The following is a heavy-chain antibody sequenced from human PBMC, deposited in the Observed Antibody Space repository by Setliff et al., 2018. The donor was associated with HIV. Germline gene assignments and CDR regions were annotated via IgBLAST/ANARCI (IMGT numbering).Heavy chain of an antibody. CDR1: GGAGSSRGYY. D-gene: IGHD2-15*01. J-gene: IGHJ3*02. Sequence: SETLSLTWTVSGGAGSSRGYYWGWIGQRPGKGPEWIANILYGGNTYYKPSLKSRFTISVDTYKNHFSMKLNSVTAADTAVYFCARPTPGVGGRAPFDIWGHAPMVTVSS. V-gene: IGHV4-39*02. CDR2: ILYGGNT. CDR3: ARPTPGVGGRAPFDI.